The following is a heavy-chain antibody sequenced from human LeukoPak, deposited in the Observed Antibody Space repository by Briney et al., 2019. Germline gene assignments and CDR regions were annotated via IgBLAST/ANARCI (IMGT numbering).Heavy chain of an antibody. CDR2: ISSSSSTI. Sequence: TGGSLRLSCAASGFTFSSYEMNWVRQAPGKGLEWVSYISSSSSTIYYADSVKGRFTISRDNAKNSLYLQMNSLRAEDTAVYYCAAPSPDLFGDLTGYPLGLLDYMDVWGKGTTVTVSS. V-gene: IGHV3-48*01. D-gene: IGHD3-9*01. CDR3: AAPSPDLFGDLTGYPLGLLDYMDV. J-gene: IGHJ6*03. CDR1: GFTFSSYE.